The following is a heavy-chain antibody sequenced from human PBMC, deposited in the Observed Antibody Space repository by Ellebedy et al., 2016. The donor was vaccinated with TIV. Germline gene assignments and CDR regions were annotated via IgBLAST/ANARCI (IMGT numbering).Heavy chain of an antibody. D-gene: IGHD1-1*01. CDR1: GFSFRSYG. CDR2: ISYDGSKR. J-gene: IGHJ4*02. CDR3: ASGRQLGRYYFDD. V-gene: IGHV3-30*03. Sequence: GESLKISCAASGFSFRSYGMHWVRQAPGKGLEWVAVISYDGSKRYYADSVKGRFTIPRDDSKTTLYLQVNSLRAEDAAVYYCASGRQLGRYYFDDWGQGTLVTVSS.